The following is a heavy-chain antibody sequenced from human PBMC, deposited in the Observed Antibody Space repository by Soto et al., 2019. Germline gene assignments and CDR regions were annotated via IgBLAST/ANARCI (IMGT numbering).Heavy chain of an antibody. Sequence: EVHLLQSGGGLVQPGGSLRLSCAASGFTFSNSVMSWVRQAPGKGLEWVSTIAGKTYYSDSVKGRFTISRDNSQSTLYLQMNRLRAEETAVYYCGRKTDVPTGMLDYWGQGTLVTVSS. CDR3: GRKTDVPTGMLDY. CDR2: IAGKT. J-gene: IGHJ4*02. CDR1: GFTFSNSV. V-gene: IGHV3-23*01. D-gene: IGHD2-2*01.